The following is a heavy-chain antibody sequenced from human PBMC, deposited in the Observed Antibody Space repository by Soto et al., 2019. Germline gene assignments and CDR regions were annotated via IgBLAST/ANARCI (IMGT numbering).Heavy chain of an antibody. J-gene: IGHJ4*02. D-gene: IGHD3-9*01. CDR3: ARELYDILAGYPSSAHYYLDY. CDR2: IIPSGGTT. Sequence: GASVKVSCKASGCTFSSYAISWVLQAPGQGLEWMGGIIPSGGTTNYAQKFQGRVTMTRDTSTSTAYMELSSLRSEDTAVYYCARELYDILAGYPSSAHYYLDYWGQGTLVPVSS. CDR1: GCTFSSYA. V-gene: IGHV1-46*01.